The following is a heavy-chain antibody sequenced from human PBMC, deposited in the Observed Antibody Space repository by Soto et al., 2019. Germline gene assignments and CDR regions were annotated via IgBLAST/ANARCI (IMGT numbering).Heavy chain of an antibody. D-gene: IGHD3-10*01. CDR1: GFTFDDYA. J-gene: IGHJ4*02. Sequence: EVQLVESGGGLVQPGRSLRLSCAASGFTFDDYAMHWVRQAPGKGLEWVSGISWNSGSIGYADSVKGRFTISRDNAKNSLYLQMNGLRAEDTALYYCAKDSGVYYGSGSYIDYWGQGTLVTVSS. CDR2: ISWNSGSI. V-gene: IGHV3-9*01. CDR3: AKDSGVYYGSGSYIDY.